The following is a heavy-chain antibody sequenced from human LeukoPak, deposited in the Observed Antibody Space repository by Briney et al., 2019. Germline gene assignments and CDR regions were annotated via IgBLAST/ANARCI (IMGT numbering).Heavy chain of an antibody. CDR2: TYYSGST. V-gene: IGHV4-39*01. J-gene: IGHJ4*02. CDR1: GGSISSSSYY. CDR3: AWLGLRDDY. D-gene: IGHD6-19*01. Sequence: SETLSLTCTVSGGSISSSSYYWGWIRQPPGKGLEWIGSTYYSGSTYYNPSLKSRVTISVDTSKNQFSLKLSSVTAADTAVYYCAWLGLRDDYWGQGTLVTVSS.